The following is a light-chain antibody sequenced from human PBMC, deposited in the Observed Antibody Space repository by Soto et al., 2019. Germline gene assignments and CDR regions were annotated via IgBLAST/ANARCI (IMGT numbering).Light chain of an antibody. CDR3: AAWDDSLNGYV. CDR2: SNN. CDR1: SSNIGSNT. V-gene: IGLV1-44*01. J-gene: IGLJ1*01. Sequence: SVLTQPRSESGNPGQGATLSCSESSSNIGSNTVNWYQQLPGTAPKLLIYSNNQRPSGVPDRFSGSKSGTSASLAISGLQSEDEADYYCAAWDDSLNGYVFGTGTKVTVL.